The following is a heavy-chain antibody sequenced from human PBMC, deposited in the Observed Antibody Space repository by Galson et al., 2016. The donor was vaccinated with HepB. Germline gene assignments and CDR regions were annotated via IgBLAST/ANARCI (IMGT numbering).Heavy chain of an antibody. V-gene: IGHV3-33*01. J-gene: IGHJ5*02. CDR3: ARDAGTVAGGVLNWFDP. Sequence: LRLSCAASGFTFSAYGMHWVRQAPGKGLEWVAVIWYDGSYKFYRDSVKGRFTVSRDNSQNILYLQMNTVRADDTAVYYCARDAGTVAGGVLNWFDPWGQGTLVTVSS. CDR2: IWYDGSYK. D-gene: IGHD6-13*01. CDR1: GFTFSAYG.